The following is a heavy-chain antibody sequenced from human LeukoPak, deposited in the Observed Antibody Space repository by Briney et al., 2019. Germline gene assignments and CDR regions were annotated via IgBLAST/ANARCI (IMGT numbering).Heavy chain of an antibody. Sequence: ASVKVSCKASGYTLSSYGISWMRQAPGQGPEWMGWISPHNGKTEYEEKVQDRVTLTTDISTTTVYLELRSLRSDDTAMYFCARGHSSNWHGDYWFDPWGQGTLVTVSS. V-gene: IGHV1-18*01. D-gene: IGHD1-1*01. CDR2: ISPHNGKT. CDR1: GYTLSSYG. CDR3: ARGHSSNWHGDYWFDP. J-gene: IGHJ5*02.